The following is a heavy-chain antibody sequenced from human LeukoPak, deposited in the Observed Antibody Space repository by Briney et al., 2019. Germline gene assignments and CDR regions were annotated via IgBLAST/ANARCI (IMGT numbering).Heavy chain of an antibody. CDR2: ISWNSGSI. V-gene: IGHV3-9*01. CDR3: AKEMEKYCSGGSCYSFDY. D-gene: IGHD2-15*01. J-gene: IGHJ4*02. CDR1: GFTFDDYA. Sequence: GGSLRLSCAASGFTFDDYAMHWVRQAPGKGLEWVSGISWNSGSIGYADSVKGRFTISRDNAKNSLYLQMNSLRAEDTASYYCAKEMEKYCSGGSCYSFDYWGQGTLVTVSS.